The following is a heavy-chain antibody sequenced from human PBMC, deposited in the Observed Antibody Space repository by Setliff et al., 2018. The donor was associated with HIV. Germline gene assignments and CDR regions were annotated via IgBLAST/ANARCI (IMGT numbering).Heavy chain of an antibody. CDR3: ARHVPVRGHTPLDN. J-gene: IGHJ4*02. V-gene: IGHV4-61*09. CDR1: GGSISSGNYY. Sequence: PSETLSLTCSVSGGSISSGNYYWSWIRQSAGKGLEWIGHIYANGSTNYNPSLKSRVTISVDRSKNHFSLRLSSVTAADTAVYFCARHVPVRGHTPLDNWGQGTLVTVSS. CDR2: IYANGST. D-gene: IGHD2-15*01.